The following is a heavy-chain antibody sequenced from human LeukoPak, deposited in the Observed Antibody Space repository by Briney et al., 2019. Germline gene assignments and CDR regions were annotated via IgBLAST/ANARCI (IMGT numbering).Heavy chain of an antibody. CDR2: INHSGST. D-gene: IGHD5-24*01. CDR3: ARRKMAKRNYFDY. V-gene: IGHV4-34*01. CDR1: GGSFSGYY. J-gene: IGHJ4*02. Sequence: PSETLSLTCAVYGGSFSGYYWSWIRQPPGKGLEWIGEINHSGSTNYNPSLKRRVTISVDMSKNQFSLKLSSVTAADTAVYYCARRKMAKRNYFDYWGQGTLVTVSS.